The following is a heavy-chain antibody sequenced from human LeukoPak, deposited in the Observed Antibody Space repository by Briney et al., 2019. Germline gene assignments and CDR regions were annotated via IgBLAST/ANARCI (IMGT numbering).Heavy chain of an antibody. CDR2: IMSDGTGI. J-gene: IGHJ4*02. V-gene: IGHV3-74*01. Sequence: GGSLRLSCTTSGFTFSNYWMYWVRQATGKGLMWVSRIMSDGTGITYTDSVEGRFTISRDNAKNTLYLQMNSLRDEDTAVYYCVRGQTIDYWGQGTLATVSS. CDR3: VRGQTIDY. D-gene: IGHD4-17*01. CDR1: GFTFSNYW.